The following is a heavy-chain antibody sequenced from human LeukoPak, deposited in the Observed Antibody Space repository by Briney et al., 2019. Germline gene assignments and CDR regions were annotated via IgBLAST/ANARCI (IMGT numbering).Heavy chain of an antibody. V-gene: IGHV3-21*01. CDR1: GFTLSLYS. Sequence: PGGSLRLSCAASGFTLSLYSMNWVRQAPGKGLEWVSSISSSSSYIYYADSVKGRFTISRDNAKNSLYLQMNSLRAEDTAVYYCARDAKAVAGSLDYWGQRTLVTVSS. CDR2: ISSSSSYI. CDR3: ARDAKAVAGSLDY. J-gene: IGHJ4*02. D-gene: IGHD6-19*01.